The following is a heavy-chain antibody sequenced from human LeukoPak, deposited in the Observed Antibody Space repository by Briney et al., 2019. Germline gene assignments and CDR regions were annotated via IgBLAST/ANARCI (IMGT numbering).Heavy chain of an antibody. CDR1: GFIFDDYT. J-gene: IGHJ4*02. D-gene: IGHD4-23*01. V-gene: IGHV3-43*01. CDR3: AKDSDYGGNSGYFDH. CDR2: ISWDGGST. Sequence: GGSLRLSCAASGFIFDDYTMHWVLQAPGKGLEWVSLISWDGGSTYYADSVKGRFTVSRDNSKNSLCLQMNSLRTEDTAFYYCAKDSDYGGNSGYFDHWGQGTLVTVSS.